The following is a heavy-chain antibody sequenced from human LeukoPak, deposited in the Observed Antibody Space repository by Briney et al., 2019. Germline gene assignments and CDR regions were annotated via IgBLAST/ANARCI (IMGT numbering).Heavy chain of an antibody. D-gene: IGHD3-22*01. V-gene: IGHV4-59*12. J-gene: IGHJ4*02. Sequence: AETLSLTCTVSGGSISSYYWTWIRQPPGKGLEWIGYIYYSGNTNHNPSLKSRVTISVDTSKNQFSLKLSSVTAADTAVYYCASSDSSGYYDNWGQGTLVTVSS. CDR3: ASSDSSGYYDN. CDR1: GGSISSYY. CDR2: IYYSGNT.